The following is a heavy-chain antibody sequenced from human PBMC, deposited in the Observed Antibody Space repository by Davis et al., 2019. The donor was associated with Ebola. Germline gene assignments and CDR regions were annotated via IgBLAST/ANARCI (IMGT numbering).Heavy chain of an antibody. V-gene: IGHV5-51*01. CDR1: GYIFTSYW. J-gene: IGHJ4*02. Sequence: WEFPKTLRNGPGYIFTSYWIAWVRQLPGKGLEWMGVNYPLDSDTRYSPSFQGQVTISADTSINTAYLQWSSLKASDTAMYYCARLKGSYYNSFFDNWGQGTLVTVSS. CDR2: NYPLDSDT. CDR3: ARLKGSYYNSFFDN. D-gene: IGHD3-10*01.